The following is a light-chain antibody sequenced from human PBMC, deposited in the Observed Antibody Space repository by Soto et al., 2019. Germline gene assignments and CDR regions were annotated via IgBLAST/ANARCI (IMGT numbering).Light chain of an antibody. CDR3: QQDYDIPHT. J-gene: IGKJ2*01. CDR2: ATS. CDR1: QSIGHF. Sequence: DIQVTQSPSSLSTSIGDKVTITCRASQSIGHFLNWYQQKPGKAPNLIIYATSTLRSGVPSRFTGSGSGTDFTLTITNLQPQAFADYFCQQDYDIPHTFGQGTSLEI. V-gene: IGKV1-39*01.